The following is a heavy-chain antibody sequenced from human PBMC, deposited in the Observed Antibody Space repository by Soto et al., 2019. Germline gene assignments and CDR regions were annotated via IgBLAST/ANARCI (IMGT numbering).Heavy chain of an antibody. D-gene: IGHD6-19*01. J-gene: IGHJ5*02. CDR1: GYMFPSYY. Sequence: GASVKVSCKASGYMFPSYYIHWVRQAPGQGLEWIGVINPFDGTSTYAQRFQGRATMTRDTSTSTVYMELRSLRSDDTAMYYCTRDQTSGRYSWFDPWGQGTLVTVSS. CDR3: TRDQTSGRYSWFDP. V-gene: IGHV1-46*03. CDR2: INPFDGTS.